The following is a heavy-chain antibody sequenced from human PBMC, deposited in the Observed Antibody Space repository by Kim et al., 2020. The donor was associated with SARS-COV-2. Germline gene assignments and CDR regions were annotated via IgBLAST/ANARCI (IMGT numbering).Heavy chain of an antibody. Sequence: GGSLRLSCAASGFTFSGYWMSWVRQAPGKGLEWVANIKQDGSDNYYVDSVKGRFTISRDNAKNSLYLQMNSLRAEDTAVYYCARAGGTYAYAYWGQGTLVTVSS. CDR2: IKQDGSDN. J-gene: IGHJ4*02. CDR1: GFTFSGYW. CDR3: ARAGGTYAYAY. V-gene: IGHV3-7*01. D-gene: IGHD3-16*01.